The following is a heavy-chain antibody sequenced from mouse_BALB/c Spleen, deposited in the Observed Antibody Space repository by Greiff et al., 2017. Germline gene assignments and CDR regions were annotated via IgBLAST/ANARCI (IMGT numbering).Heavy chain of an antibody. CDR3: AREGYGERFAY. D-gene: IGHD1-1*02. Sequence: QVQLQQPGAELVKPGTSVKLSCKASGYNFTSYWINWVKLRPGQGLEWIGDIYPGSGSTNYNEKFKSKATLTVDTSSSTAYMQLSSLASEDSALYYCAREGYGERFAYWGQGTLVTVSA. V-gene: IGHV1-55*01. CDR1: GYNFTSYW. J-gene: IGHJ3*01. CDR2: IYPGSGST.